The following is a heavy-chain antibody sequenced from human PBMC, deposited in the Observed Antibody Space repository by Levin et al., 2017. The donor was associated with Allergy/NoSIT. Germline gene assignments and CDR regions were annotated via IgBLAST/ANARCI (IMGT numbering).Heavy chain of an antibody. CDR1: EFTFNNYA. CDR3: ARVPYSYGMDV. J-gene: IGHJ6*02. Sequence: ASVKVSCAASEFTFNNYAMNWVRQAPGKALEWVSGISGSGGGTYYADSVKGRFTISRDNAKNSLYLQMSSLRAEDTAVYYCARVPYSYGMDVWGQGTTVTVSS. CDR2: ISGSGGGT. V-gene: IGHV3-23*01.